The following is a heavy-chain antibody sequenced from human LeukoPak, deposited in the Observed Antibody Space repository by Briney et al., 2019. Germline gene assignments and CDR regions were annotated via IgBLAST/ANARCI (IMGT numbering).Heavy chain of an antibody. V-gene: IGHV1-18*01. CDR2: ISAYNGNT. Sequence: GASVKVSCKASGYTFTSYGISWVRQAPGQGLEWMGWISAYNGNTNYAQKLQGRVTMTTDTSTSTAYMELRSLRSDDTAVYYCARVIAAAGNTPLYYYYYGMDVWGQGTTVTVSS. D-gene: IGHD6-13*01. CDR1: GYTFTSYG. CDR3: ARVIAAAGNTPLYYYYYGMDV. J-gene: IGHJ6*02.